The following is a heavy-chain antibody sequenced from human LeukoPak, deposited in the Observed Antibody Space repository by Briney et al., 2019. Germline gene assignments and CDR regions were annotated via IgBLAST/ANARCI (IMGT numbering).Heavy chain of an antibody. CDR1: GGTFSSYA. D-gene: IGHD2-8*01. V-gene: IGHV1-69*05. J-gene: IGHJ1*01. Sequence: SVKVSCKASGGTFSSYAISSVRQAPGQGLEWMGRIIPIFGTANYAQKFQGRVTITTDESTSTAYMELSSLRSEDTAVYYCARCMLYGLDFQHWGQGTLVTVSS. CDR2: IIPIFGTA. CDR3: ARCMLYGLDFQH.